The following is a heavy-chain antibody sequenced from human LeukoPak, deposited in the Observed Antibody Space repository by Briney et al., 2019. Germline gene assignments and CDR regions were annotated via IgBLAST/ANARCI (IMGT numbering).Heavy chain of an antibody. V-gene: IGHV4-59*12. CDR1: GGSISSYY. D-gene: IGHD6-13*01. J-gene: IGHJ3*02. CDR3: ARAAAGTFNI. CDR2: IYYSGST. Sequence: SETLSLTCTVSGGSISSYYWSWIRQPPGKGLEWIGSIYYSGSTYYNPSLKSRVTISVDTSKNQFSLKLSSVTAADTAVYYCARAAAGTFNIWGQGTMVTVSS.